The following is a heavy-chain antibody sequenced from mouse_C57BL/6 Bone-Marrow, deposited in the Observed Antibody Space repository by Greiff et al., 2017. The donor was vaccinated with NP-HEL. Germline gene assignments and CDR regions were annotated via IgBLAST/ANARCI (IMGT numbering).Heavy chain of an antibody. CDR1: GYTFTDYY. V-gene: IGHV1-26*01. CDR2: INPNNGGT. CDR3: ARDYYGSSYGNWFAY. D-gene: IGHD1-1*01. J-gene: IGHJ3*01. Sequence: EVQLQQSGPELVKPGASVKISCKASGYTFTDYYMNWVKQSHGKSLEWIGDINPNNGGTSYNQKFKGKATLTVDKSSSTAYMELRSLTSEDSAVYYCARDYYGSSYGNWFAYWGQGTLVTVSA.